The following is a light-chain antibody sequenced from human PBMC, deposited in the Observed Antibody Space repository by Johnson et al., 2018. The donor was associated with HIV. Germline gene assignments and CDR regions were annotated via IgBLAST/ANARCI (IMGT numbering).Light chain of an antibody. J-gene: IGLJ1*01. CDR2: DNN. V-gene: IGLV1-51*01. Sequence: QSVLTQPPSVSAAPGQKVTISCSGSSCDIGNNYVSWHQQLPGTAPKLLISDNNKRPSGIPDRISGSKSGTSATLGITGLQTGDEADYYCGTWDSSLSAEVFGTGTKVTVL. CDR1: SCDIGNNY. CDR3: GTWDSSLSAEV.